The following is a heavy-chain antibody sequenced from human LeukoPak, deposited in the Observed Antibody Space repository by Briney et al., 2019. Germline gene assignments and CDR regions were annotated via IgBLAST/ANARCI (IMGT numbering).Heavy chain of an antibody. V-gene: IGHV4-39*07. CDR2: IHHSGNT. Sequence: SETLSLTCTVSGGSISSSSYYWGWIRQPPGKGLEWIGSIHHSGNTYYNPSLKSRVTISVDTSKNQFSLKLSSVTAADTAMYYCARLIDGDYASTHFDSWGQGTRVTVSS. D-gene: IGHD4-17*01. CDR3: ARLIDGDYASTHFDS. J-gene: IGHJ4*02. CDR1: GGSISSSSYY.